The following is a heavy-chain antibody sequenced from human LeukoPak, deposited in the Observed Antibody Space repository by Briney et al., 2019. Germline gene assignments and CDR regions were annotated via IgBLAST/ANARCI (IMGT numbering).Heavy chain of an antibody. J-gene: IGHJ6*03. Sequence: SETLSLTCTVSGGSITSGSYYWSWIRQPAGKGLEWIGRIYTSGSTNYNPSLKSRVTISRDTSRNQFSLKLSSVTAADTAVYYCARDDSNYVGGYYYYNIDVWGKGTTVTVSS. V-gene: IGHV4-61*02. D-gene: IGHD4-11*01. CDR1: GGSITSGSYY. CDR2: IYTSGST. CDR3: ARDDSNYVGGYYYYNIDV.